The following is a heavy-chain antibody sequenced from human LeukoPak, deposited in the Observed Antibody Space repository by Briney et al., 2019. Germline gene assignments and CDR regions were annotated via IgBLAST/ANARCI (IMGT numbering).Heavy chain of an antibody. V-gene: IGHV4-4*07. CDR1: PDRTCRSF. CDR3: SRDDLVVPTRYFDL. Sequence: SQTLSQRCIVSPDRTCRSFGVWSQNVALAGLRFIGRIYTSGITNCNSSLKSRVTMSVDTSKNRVSLKLSSVTAADTAVYYCSRDDLVVPTRYFDLWGRGTLVSVSS. CDR2: IYTSGIT. J-gene: IGHJ2*01. D-gene: IGHD2-21*01.